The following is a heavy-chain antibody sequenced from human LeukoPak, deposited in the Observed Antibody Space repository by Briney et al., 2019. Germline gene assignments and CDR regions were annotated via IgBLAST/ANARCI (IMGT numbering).Heavy chain of an antibody. CDR2: IFYSGST. CDR3: ARFGRFRADNVLRFLEWPYYFDY. J-gene: IGHJ4*02. V-gene: IGHV4-39*07. CDR1: SGSISTSNYY. Sequence: SETLSLTCTVSSGSISTSNYYWGWVRQPPGKALEWIGNIFYSGSTYYSPSLKSRVTISLDTSRNQFSLKLSSVTAADTAVYYCARFGRFRADNVLRFLEWPYYFDYWGQGTLVTVSS. D-gene: IGHD3-3*01.